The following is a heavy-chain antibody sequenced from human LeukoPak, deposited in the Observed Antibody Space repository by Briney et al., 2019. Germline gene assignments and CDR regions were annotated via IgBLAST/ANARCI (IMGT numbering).Heavy chain of an antibody. V-gene: IGHV3-30*18. J-gene: IGHJ6*02. CDR1: GFTFSNYD. D-gene: IGHD3-10*01. CDR3: AKDLGLRAYHYYGMDV. Sequence: GGSLCLSCAASGFTFSNYDMHWVRQAPGKGLEWVAVISYDGSNKYYADSVKGRFTISRDNSKNTLYLQMNSLRAEDTAVYYCAKDLGLRAYHYYGMDVWGQGTMVTVSS. CDR2: ISYDGSNK.